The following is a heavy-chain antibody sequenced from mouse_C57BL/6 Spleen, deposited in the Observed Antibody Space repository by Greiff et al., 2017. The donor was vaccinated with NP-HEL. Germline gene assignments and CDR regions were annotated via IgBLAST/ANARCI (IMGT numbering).Heavy chain of an antibody. Sequence: VQLQQSGAELVMPGASVKLSCKASGYTFTSYWMHWVKQRPGQGLEWIGEIDPSDSYTNYNQKFKGKSTLTVDKSSSTAYMQLRSLTSEDSAVYSCARSPRYYYGISYPYAMDYWGQGTSVTVSS. D-gene: IGHD1-1*01. CDR1: GYTFTSYW. CDR2: IDPSDSYT. J-gene: IGHJ4*01. CDR3: ARSPRYYYGISYPYAMDY. V-gene: IGHV1-69*01.